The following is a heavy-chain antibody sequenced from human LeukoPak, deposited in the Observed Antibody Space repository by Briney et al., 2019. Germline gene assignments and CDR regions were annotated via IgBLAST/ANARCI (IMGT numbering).Heavy chain of an antibody. CDR2: IRSRTDGGTV. CDR1: GFTFSNAL. Sequence: GGSLRLSGVASGFTFSNALMSWVRQAPGKGLEWLGRIRSRTDGGTVDYAAPVTGRFTISRDDSKNTLYLQMNSLKTEDTAVYYCSSRVGGYWGQGTLVTVSS. D-gene: IGHD1-26*01. CDR3: SSRVGGY. J-gene: IGHJ4*02. V-gene: IGHV3-15*01.